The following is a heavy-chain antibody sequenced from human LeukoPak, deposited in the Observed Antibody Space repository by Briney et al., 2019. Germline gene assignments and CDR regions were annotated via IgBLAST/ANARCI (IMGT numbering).Heavy chain of an antibody. Sequence: SETLSLTCAVYGGSFSGYYWSWIRQPPGKGLEWIGEINHSGSTNYNPSLKSRVTISVDTSKNQFSLKLSSVTAADTAVYYCARVTRSGSYPDAFDIWGQGTMVTVSS. CDR2: INHSGST. J-gene: IGHJ3*02. D-gene: IGHD1-26*01. V-gene: IGHV4-34*01. CDR3: ARVTRSGSYPDAFDI. CDR1: GGSFSGYY.